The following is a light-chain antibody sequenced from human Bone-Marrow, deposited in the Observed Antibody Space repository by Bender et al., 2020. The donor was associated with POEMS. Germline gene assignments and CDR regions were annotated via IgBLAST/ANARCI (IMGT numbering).Light chain of an antibody. CDR1: NLGDKY. J-gene: IGLJ1*01. Sequence: SYELTQPPSVSVSPGQTASITCSGNNLGDKYASWYQQKPGQSPVLVINQDTQRPSGIPERFSGSNSGNTATLIISGTQAMDEADYYCQAWDSSTPYVFGTGTKVTVL. CDR3: QAWDSSTPYV. V-gene: IGLV3-1*01. CDR2: QDT.